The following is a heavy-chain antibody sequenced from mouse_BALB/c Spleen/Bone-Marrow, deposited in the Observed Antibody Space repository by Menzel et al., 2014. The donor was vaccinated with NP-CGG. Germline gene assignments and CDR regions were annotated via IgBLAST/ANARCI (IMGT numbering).Heavy chain of an antibody. CDR3: ARWTRGFAY. V-gene: IGHV3-2*02. CDR1: GYSITSDYA. Sequence: EVKLVESGPGLVKPSQSLSLTCTVTGYSITSDYAWNWIRQFPGNKLEWMGYISYSGSTSYNPSLKSRISTTRDTSKNQFFLQLNSVTTEDTATYYCARWTRGFAYWGQGTLVTVSA. J-gene: IGHJ3*01. CDR2: ISYSGST.